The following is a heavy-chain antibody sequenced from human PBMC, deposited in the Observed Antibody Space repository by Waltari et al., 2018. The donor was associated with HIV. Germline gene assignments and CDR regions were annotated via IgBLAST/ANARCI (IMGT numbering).Heavy chain of an antibody. Sequence: EVQLLESGGGLVQPGGSLRLSCAASGFIFSSYAMSWVRQAPGKGLEWVSAITGSGSGTYYADSVKGRFTFSRDNSQNTLYLQMNSLRAEDTAVYYCAKYLDCSGTSCYTPYFDYWGQGTLVTVSP. V-gene: IGHV3-23*01. CDR2: ITGSGSGT. CDR3: AKYLDCSGTSCYTPYFDY. D-gene: IGHD2-2*02. J-gene: IGHJ4*02. CDR1: GFIFSSYA.